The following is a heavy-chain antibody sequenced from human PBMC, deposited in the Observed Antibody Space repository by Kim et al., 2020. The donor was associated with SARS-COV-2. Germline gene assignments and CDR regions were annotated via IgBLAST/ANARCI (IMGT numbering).Heavy chain of an antibody. CDR1: GGSISSGGYY. Sequence: SETLSLTCTVSGGSISSGGYYWSWIRQHPGKGLEWIGYIYYSGSTYYNPSLKSRVTISVDTSKNQFSLKLSSVTAADTAVYYCARSLVVVAATTTVRENWFDPWGQGTLVTVSS. J-gene: IGHJ5*02. CDR3: ARSLVVVAATTTVRENWFDP. D-gene: IGHD2-15*01. CDR2: IYYSGST. V-gene: IGHV4-31*03.